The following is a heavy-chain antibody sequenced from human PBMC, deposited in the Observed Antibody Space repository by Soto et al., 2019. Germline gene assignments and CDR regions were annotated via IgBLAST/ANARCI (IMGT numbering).Heavy chain of an antibody. CDR1: GGPFSSYA. CDR3: ARGGMAAAGKPGWFDP. D-gene: IGHD6-13*01. J-gene: IGHJ5*02. CDR2: IIPIFGTA. Sequence: SLKLSCKSSGGPFSSYAISWVRQAPGQGLEWMGGIIPIFGTANYAQKFQGRVTITADESTSTAYMELSSLRSEDTAVYYCARGGMAAAGKPGWFDPLG. V-gene: IGHV1-69*13.